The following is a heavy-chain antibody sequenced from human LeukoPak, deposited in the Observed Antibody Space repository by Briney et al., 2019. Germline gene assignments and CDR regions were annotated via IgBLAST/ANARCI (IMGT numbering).Heavy chain of an antibody. CDR3: ANDGASTHPRYFSHGGS. Sequence: GGSLRLSCAASGFTFSSYAMSWDRQAPGKGLEWVSTISGSGGSTYYADSVKGPFTISRDNSKNTLYLQMNSLRAEDTAVYYCANDGASTHPRYFSHGGSWGQGTLVTVSS. V-gene: IGHV3-23*01. D-gene: IGHD2-15*01. CDR1: GFTFSSYA. J-gene: IGHJ4*02. CDR2: ISGSGGST.